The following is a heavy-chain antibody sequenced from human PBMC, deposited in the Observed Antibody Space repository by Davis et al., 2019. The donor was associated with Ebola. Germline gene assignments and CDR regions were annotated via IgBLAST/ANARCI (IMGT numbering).Heavy chain of an antibody. V-gene: IGHV4-61*08. CDR3: ARVSYYDFWSGYPRTHYYYMDV. D-gene: IGHD3-3*01. J-gene: IGHJ6*03. Sequence: PGGSLRLSCTVSGGSISSGGYYWSWIRQPPGKGLEWIGYISYNGSTNYNPSLKSRVTISVDTSKNQFSLKLSSVTAADTAVYYCARVSYYDFWSGYPRTHYYYMDVWGKGTTVTVSS. CDR1: GGSISSGGYY. CDR2: ISYNGST.